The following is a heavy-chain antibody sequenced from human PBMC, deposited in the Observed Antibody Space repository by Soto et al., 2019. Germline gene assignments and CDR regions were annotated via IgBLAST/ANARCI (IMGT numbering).Heavy chain of an antibody. V-gene: IGHV4-34*01. CDR2: INHRGST. CDR3: ARRRTYYYYYAMDV. CDR1: GGSFSGYY. Sequence: QVQLQQWGAGLLKPSETLSLTCTVYGGSFSGYYWSWIRQPPGKGLEWIGEINHRGSTNYNPSLKIRGTISVDTSKNQFSLKLSSVTAADTAVYYCARRRTYYYYYAMDVWGQGTTVTVSS. J-gene: IGHJ6*02.